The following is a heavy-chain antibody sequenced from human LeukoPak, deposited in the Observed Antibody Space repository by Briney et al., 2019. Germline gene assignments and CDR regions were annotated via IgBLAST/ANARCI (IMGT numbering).Heavy chain of an antibody. CDR2: IYYSGST. V-gene: IGHV4-39*01. Sequence: SETLSLTCTVSAGSISSGEYYWSWIRQPPGKGLEWIGSIYYSGSTYYNPSLKSRVTISVDTSKNQFSLKLSSVTAADTAVYYCASPYYDYVWGSYRLDYWGQGTLVTVSS. J-gene: IGHJ4*02. D-gene: IGHD3-16*02. CDR3: ASPYYDYVWGSYRLDY. CDR1: AGSISSGEYY.